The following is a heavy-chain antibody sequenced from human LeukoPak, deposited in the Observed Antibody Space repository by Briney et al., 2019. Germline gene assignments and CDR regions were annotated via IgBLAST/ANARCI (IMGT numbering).Heavy chain of an antibody. D-gene: IGHD6-13*01. V-gene: IGHV5-51*01. CDR2: IYPGDSYT. Sequence: GESLKISCKGSGYSFTSYWIGWVRQMPGKGLEWMGIIYPGDSYTKYSPSFQGQVTISADKSISTAYLQWSSLKASDTAMYYCARWGSSWLLDHNKGDYWGQGTLVTVSS. J-gene: IGHJ4*02. CDR3: ARWGSSWLLDHNKGDY. CDR1: GYSFTSYW.